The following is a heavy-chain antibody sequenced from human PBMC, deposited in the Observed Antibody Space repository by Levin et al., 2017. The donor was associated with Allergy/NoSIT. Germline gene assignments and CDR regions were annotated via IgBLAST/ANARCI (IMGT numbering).Heavy chain of an antibody. CDR2: INHSGST. D-gene: IGHD2-15*01. V-gene: IGHV4-34*01. Sequence: SETLSLTCAVYGGSFSGYYWSWIRQPPGKGLEWIGEINHSGSTNYNPSLKSRVTISVDTSKNQFSLKLSSVTAADTAVYYCARALVVVVAARNWFDPWGQGTLVTVSS. CDR3: ARALVVVVAARNWFDP. J-gene: IGHJ5*02. CDR1: GGSFSGYY.